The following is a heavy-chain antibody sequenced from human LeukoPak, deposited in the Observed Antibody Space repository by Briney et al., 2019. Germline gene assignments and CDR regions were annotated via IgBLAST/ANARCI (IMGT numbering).Heavy chain of an antibody. CDR3: ARGDSSGYYDGEDAFDI. CDR2: INPSGGST. Sequence: ASVKVSCKASGYTFTSYYMHWVRQAPGQGLECIGIINPSGGSTSYAQKFQGRVTMTGDTSTSTVYMELSSLRSEDTAVYYCARGDSSGYYDGEDAFDIWGQGTMVTVSS. D-gene: IGHD3-22*01. CDR1: GYTFTSYY. V-gene: IGHV1-46*01. J-gene: IGHJ3*02.